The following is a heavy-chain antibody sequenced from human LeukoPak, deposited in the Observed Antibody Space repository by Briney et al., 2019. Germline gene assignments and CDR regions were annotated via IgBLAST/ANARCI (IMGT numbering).Heavy chain of an antibody. D-gene: IGHD1-14*01. CDR1: GGSFSGYY. V-gene: IGHV4-34*01. J-gene: IGHJ6*03. Sequence: SETLSLTCAVYGGSFSGYYWSWIRQPPGKGLEWIGEINHSGSTNYNPSLKSRVTISVDTSKNQFSLKLNSVTAADTALYYCARDAPGGIYYTDVWGKGTTVTVSS. CDR2: INHSGST. CDR3: ARDAPGGIYYTDV.